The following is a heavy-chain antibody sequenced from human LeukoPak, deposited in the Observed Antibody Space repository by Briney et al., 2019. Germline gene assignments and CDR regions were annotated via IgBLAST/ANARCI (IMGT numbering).Heavy chain of an antibody. D-gene: IGHD5-24*01. CDR1: GGSINNDY. J-gene: IGHJ3*02. V-gene: IGHV4-59*01. CDR3: ARRRWQHSYNASDI. CDR2: IYYRGTT. Sequence: PSETLSLTCTVSGGSINNDYWSWMRQPPGKGLEWIGYIYYRGTTDYNSSLKSRVTISVDTSRNQFSLKLNSVTATDTAVYYCARRRWQHSYNASDIWGQGTMVTVSS.